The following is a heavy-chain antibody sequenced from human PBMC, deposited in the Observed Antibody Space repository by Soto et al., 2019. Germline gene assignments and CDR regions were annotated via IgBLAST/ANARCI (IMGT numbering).Heavy chain of an antibody. CDR2: IFTSGNT. J-gene: IGHJ6*02. D-gene: IGHD6-6*01. Sequence: QVQLQESGPGLVKPSETLSLTCTVSGGSMNDYYWSWIRQPAGKGLEWIGRIFTSGNTNYNPSLRSRLTMSVDTSTNQVSLRLPSVTAADTAVYYCASGRLVSRYYGLDVWGQGTTVTVSS. V-gene: IGHV4-4*07. CDR1: GGSMNDYY. CDR3: ASGRLVSRYYGLDV.